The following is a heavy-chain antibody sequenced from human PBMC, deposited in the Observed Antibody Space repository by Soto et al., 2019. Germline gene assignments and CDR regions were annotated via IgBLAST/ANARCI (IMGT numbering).Heavy chain of an antibody. Sequence: ASVKVSCQASGDTLTTFYLHWLRQAPGEGLQWMGIISRSGGGTNYAQKFKGRVTMTRDTSTTTVYMELSSLTSDDTAVYYCARDAKHSSGKFDYSG. D-gene: IGHD6-19*01. J-gene: IGHJ4*01. CDR2: ISRSGGGT. V-gene: IGHV1-46*01. CDR1: GDTLTTFY. CDR3: ARDAKHSSGKFDY.